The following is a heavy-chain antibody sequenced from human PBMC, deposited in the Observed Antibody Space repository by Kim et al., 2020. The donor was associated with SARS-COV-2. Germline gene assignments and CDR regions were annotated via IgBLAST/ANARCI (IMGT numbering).Heavy chain of an antibody. CDR2: IYYSGST. J-gene: IGHJ3*02. V-gene: IGHV4-59*01. Sequence: SETLSLTCTVSGGSISSYYWSWIRQPPGKGLEWIGYIYYSGSTNYNPSLKSRVTISVDTSKNQFSLKLSSVTAADTAAYYCASVAAGGALGAFDIWGQGT. CDR1: GGSISSYY. D-gene: IGHD6-13*01. CDR3: ASVAAGGALGAFDI.